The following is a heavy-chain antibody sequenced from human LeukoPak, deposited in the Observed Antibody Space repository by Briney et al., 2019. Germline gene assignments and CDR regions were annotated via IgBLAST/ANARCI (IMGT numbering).Heavy chain of an antibody. Sequence: KPSETLSLTCAVYGGSFSGYYWSWIRQPPGKGLEWIGEINHSGSTNYNPSLKSRVTISVDTSKNQFSLKLSSVTAADTAVYYCARGGRPKYYYGSGSYSYWGQGTLVTVSS. J-gene: IGHJ4*02. D-gene: IGHD3-10*01. CDR3: ARGGRPKYYYGSGSYSY. CDR1: GGSFSGYY. CDR2: INHSGST. V-gene: IGHV4-34*01.